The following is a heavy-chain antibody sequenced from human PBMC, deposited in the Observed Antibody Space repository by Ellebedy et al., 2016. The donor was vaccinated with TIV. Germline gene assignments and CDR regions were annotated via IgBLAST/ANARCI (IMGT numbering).Heavy chain of an antibody. V-gene: IGHV4-39*01. CDR3: ARGIVDTAMVTPENWFDP. D-gene: IGHD5-18*01. J-gene: IGHJ5*02. Sequence: SETLSLTXTVSGGSVSSGSYYWSWIRQPPGKGLEWIGSIYYSGSTYYNPSLKSRVTISVDTSKNQFSLKLSSVTAADTAVYYCARGIVDTAMVTPENWFDPWGQGTLVTVSS. CDR1: GGSVSSGSYY. CDR2: IYYSGST.